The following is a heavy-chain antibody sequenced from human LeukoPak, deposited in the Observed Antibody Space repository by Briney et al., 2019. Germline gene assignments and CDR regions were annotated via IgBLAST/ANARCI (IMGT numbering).Heavy chain of an antibody. CDR3: ARDRAMAGTNDAFDI. D-gene: IGHD2-8*01. CDR2: IYTSGST. CDR1: GASISSYY. J-gene: IGHJ3*02. V-gene: IGHV4-4*07. Sequence: PSETLSLTCTVSGASISSYYWSWIRQPAGKGLEWIGRIYTSGSTNYNPSLKSRVTMSVDTSKNQFSLKLSSVTAADTAVYYCARDRAMAGTNDAFDIWGQGTMVTVSS.